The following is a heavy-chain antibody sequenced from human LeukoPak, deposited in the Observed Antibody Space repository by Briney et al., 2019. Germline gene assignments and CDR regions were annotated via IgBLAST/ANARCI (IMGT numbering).Heavy chain of an antibody. V-gene: IGHV3-7*05. J-gene: IGHJ6*02. D-gene: IGHD3-10*01. Sequence: GGSLRLSCAASGFTFSSYWMTWVRQAPGKGLEWVATIKQDGNVTYYLDSVNGRFTISRDNAKNSLYLQMNSLRAEDTAVYYCARDRFLLWFGGLLYNGMDVWGQGTTVTVSS. CDR1: GFTFSSYW. CDR2: IKQDGNVT. CDR3: ARDRFLLWFGGLLYNGMDV.